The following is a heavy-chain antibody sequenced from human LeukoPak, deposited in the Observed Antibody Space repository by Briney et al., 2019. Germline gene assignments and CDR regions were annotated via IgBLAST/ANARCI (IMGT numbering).Heavy chain of an antibody. D-gene: IGHD3-22*01. J-gene: IGHJ3*02. CDR2: ISYDGSNR. CDR1: GFTFSSYA. Sequence: GGSLRLSCAASGFTFSSYAMHWVRQAPGKGLEWVAVISYDGSNRYYADSVKGRFTISRDNSKNTLYLQMNSLRAEDTAVYYCARDGEYYDSSGYYRNDAFDIWGQGTMVTVSS. V-gene: IGHV3-30*04. CDR3: ARDGEYYDSSGYYRNDAFDI.